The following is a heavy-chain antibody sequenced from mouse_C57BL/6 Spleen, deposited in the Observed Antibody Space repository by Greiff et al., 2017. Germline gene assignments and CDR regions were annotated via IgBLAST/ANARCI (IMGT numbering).Heavy chain of an antibody. CDR1: GFSLTSYA. V-gene: IGHV2-9-1*01. CDR3: ASSSDWDEGGYFDY. D-gene: IGHD4-1*01. J-gene: IGHJ2*01. CDR2: IWTGGGT. Sequence: VQRVESGPGLVAPSPCLSITCTASGFSLTSYAISWVRQPPGKGLEWLGEIWTGGGTNYYSDHKSRLSISKDNTKSQVFLKMNSLQTGDTARYYCASSSDWDEGGYFDYWGQGTTLTVSS.